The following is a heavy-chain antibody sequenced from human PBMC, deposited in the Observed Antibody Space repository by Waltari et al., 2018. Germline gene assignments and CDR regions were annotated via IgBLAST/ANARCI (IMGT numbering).Heavy chain of an antibody. Sequence: QLQPQESGPGLVTPSGTLSLTCPASGGSMNSNFWWSWVRQPPEKGLEWIGQIHRSGKTNYNPSLESRVTMSLDTSNRQFSLKLTSTTAADTAVYYCARDRGIGLYLDSWGQGTLVTVSP. V-gene: IGHV4-4*02. CDR2: IHRSGKT. D-gene: IGHD1-26*01. J-gene: IGHJ4*02. CDR3: ARDRGIGLYLDS. CDR1: GGSMNSNFW.